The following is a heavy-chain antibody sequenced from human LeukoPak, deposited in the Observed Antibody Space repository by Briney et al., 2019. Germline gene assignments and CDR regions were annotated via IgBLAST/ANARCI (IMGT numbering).Heavy chain of an antibody. V-gene: IGHV1-2*02. Sequence: ASVKVSCKASVYTFTGYYMHWVRQAPGQGREWMGWINPNSGGTNYAKKFHGRVTMTRDTSISTAYMELSRLRSDDTAVYYCARGRTVAGRTKPNDYWGQGTLVTVSS. CDR1: VYTFTGYY. J-gene: IGHJ4*02. D-gene: IGHD6-19*01. CDR2: INPNSGGT. CDR3: ARGRTVAGRTKPNDY.